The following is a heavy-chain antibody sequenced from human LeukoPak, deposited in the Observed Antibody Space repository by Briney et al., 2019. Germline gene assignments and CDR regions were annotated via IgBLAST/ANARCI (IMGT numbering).Heavy chain of an antibody. CDR3: ARARADDYGDYVDAFDI. CDR1: GFTFSDYY. Sequence: GGSLRLSCAASGFTFSDYYMSWIRQAPGKGLEWVSSISSSSSYIYYADSVKGRFTISRDNAKNSLYLQMNSLRAEDTAVYYCARARADDYGDYVDAFDIWGQGTMVTVSS. V-gene: IGHV3-11*06. J-gene: IGHJ3*02. CDR2: ISSSSSYI. D-gene: IGHD4-17*01.